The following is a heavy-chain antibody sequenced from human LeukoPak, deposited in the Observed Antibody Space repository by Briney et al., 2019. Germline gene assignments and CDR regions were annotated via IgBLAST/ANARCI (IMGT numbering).Heavy chain of an antibody. D-gene: IGHD2-15*01. CDR3: ARGGYCSGGTCSSLNAFDV. Sequence: GGSLRLSCAASGFMFSSHEMNWVRQAPGKGLEWVSYIIGSGNSIYYADSVKGRFTISRDNAKNSLYLQMNSLRAEDTAVYSCARGGYCSGGTCSSLNAFDVWVQGTVVSVSS. V-gene: IGHV3-48*03. CDR2: IIGSGNSI. CDR1: GFMFSSHE. J-gene: IGHJ3*01.